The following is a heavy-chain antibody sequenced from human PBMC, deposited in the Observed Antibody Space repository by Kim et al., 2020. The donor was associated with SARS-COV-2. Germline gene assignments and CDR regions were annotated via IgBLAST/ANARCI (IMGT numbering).Heavy chain of an antibody. CDR1: GYTFTSYG. D-gene: IGHD2-2*02. J-gene: IGHJ3*02. CDR3: ARLGDIVVVPAAIKEEGDAFDI. Sequence: ASVKVSCKASGYTFTSYGISWVRQAPGQGLEWMGWISAYNGNTNYAQKLQGRVTMTTDTSTSTAYMELRSLRSDDTAVYYCARLGDIVVVPAAIKEEGDAFDIWGQGTMVTVSS. CDR2: ISAYNGNT. V-gene: IGHV1-18*01.